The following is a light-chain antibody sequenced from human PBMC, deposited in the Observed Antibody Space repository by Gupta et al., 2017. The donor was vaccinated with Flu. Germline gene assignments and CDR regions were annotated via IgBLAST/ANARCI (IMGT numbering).Light chain of an antibody. Sequence: PSSLSASVGDRVSITCRAGQSIDNYLNWYQQKPGKAPKLLIYAASNLQSGVPSRFGGSGSGTDFTLTISSLQPEDFATYYCQQSYGTPWTFGQGTXVEI. CDR3: QQSYGTPWT. CDR1: QSIDNY. V-gene: IGKV1-39*01. CDR2: AAS. J-gene: IGKJ1*01.